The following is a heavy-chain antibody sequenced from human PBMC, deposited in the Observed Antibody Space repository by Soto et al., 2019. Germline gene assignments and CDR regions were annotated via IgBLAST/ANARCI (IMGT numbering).Heavy chain of an antibody. J-gene: IGHJ5*02. CDR2: IYYSGST. CDR1: WGSIGSSSYY. Sequence: ASETLCLTYTVSWGSIGSSSYYWGWDRQPPGKGLEWIGSIYYSGSTYYNPSLKSRVTISVDTSKNQFSLKLSSVTAADTAVYYCARGRVVAATDNWFDPWGQGTLVTVSS. CDR3: ARGRVVAATDNWFDP. V-gene: IGHV4-39*01. D-gene: IGHD2-15*01.